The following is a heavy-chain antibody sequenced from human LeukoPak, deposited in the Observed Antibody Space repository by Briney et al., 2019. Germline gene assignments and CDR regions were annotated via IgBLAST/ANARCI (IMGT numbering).Heavy chain of an antibody. CDR3: ARDLRGIDTFDY. J-gene: IGHJ4*02. D-gene: IGHD5-12*01. CDR1: GGTFSSYA. V-gene: IGHV1-69*13. CDR2: IVPIFGTA. Sequence: SVKVSCKASGGTFSSYAISWVRQAPGQGLEWMGGIVPIFGTANYAQKFQGRVTITADESTSTAYMELSSLRSEDTAVYYCARDLRGIDTFDYWGQGTLVTVSS.